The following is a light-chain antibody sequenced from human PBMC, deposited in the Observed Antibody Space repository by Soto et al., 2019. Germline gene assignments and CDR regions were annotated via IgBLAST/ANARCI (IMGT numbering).Light chain of an antibody. J-gene: IGLJ2*01. CDR3: QAWDSSTVV. V-gene: IGLV3-1*01. CDR1: KLGHKY. CDR2: QDH. Sequence: SYELTQSPSVSVSPGQTASITCSGDKLGHKYASWYQQRPGQSPVLVMYQDHKRPSGIPERFSGSNSGNTATLTISGTQAMDEADYYCQAWDSSTVVFGGGTQLTVL.